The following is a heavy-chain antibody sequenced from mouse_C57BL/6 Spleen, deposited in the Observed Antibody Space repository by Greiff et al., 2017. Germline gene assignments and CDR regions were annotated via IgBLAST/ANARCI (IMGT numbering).Heavy chain of an antibody. J-gene: IGHJ4*01. CDR2: IDPENGDT. Sequence: EVQLQQSGAELVRPGASVKLSCTASGFNIKDDYMHWVKQRPEQGLEWIGWIDPENGDTEYASKFQGKATITADTSSNTAYLQLSSLTSEDTAVYYCTTAFSYYGSSYYAMDCWGQGTSVTVSS. CDR1: GFNIKDDY. D-gene: IGHD1-1*01. V-gene: IGHV14-4*01. CDR3: TTAFSYYGSSYYAMDC.